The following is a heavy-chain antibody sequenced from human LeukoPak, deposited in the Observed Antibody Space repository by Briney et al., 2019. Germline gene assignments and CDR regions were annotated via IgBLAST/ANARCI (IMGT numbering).Heavy chain of an antibody. Sequence: PGGSLRLSCVVSGFTFSTYAMSWVRQAPGKGLEWVSAISGSGGSTYYADSVKGRFTISRDNSKNTLYLQMSSLRAEDTAVYYCARGGRPDYWGQGTLVTVSS. CDR2: ISGSGGST. V-gene: IGHV3-23*01. CDR1: GFTFSTYA. D-gene: IGHD3-10*01. J-gene: IGHJ4*02. CDR3: ARGGRPDY.